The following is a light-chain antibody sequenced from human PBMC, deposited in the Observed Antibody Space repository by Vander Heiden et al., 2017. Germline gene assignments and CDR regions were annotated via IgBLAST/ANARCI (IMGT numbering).Light chain of an antibody. CDR3: CSYAGSYVV. CDR1: SSDVGGYTY. CDR2: DVR. J-gene: IGLJ2*01. V-gene: IGLV2-11*01. Sequence: QSALTQPRPVSGSPGQSVTISCTGTSSDVGGYTYVSWYQQHPGKVPVLRMYDVRTRPSGVPDRFSGSKSGTNASLTISGLQAEDEAYYYCCSYAGSYVVFGGGTKMTVL.